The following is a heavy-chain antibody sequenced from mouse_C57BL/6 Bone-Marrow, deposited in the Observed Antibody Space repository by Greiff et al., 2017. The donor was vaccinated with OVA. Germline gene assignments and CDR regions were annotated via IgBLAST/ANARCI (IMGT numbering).Heavy chain of an antibody. J-gene: IGHJ2*01. V-gene: IGHV6-3*01. CDR3: VTAQATLYYFDY. D-gene: IGHD3-2*02. CDR1: GFTFSNYW. CDR2: IRLKSDNYAT. Sequence: EVQLQESGGGLVQPGGSMKLSCVASGFTFSNYWMNWVRQSPEKGLEWVAQIRLKSDNYATHYAESVKGRFTISRDDSKSSVYLQMNNLRAEDTGIYYCVTAQATLYYFDYWGQGTTLTVSS.